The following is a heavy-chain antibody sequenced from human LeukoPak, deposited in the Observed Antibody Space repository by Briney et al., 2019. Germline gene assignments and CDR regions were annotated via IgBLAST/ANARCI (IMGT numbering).Heavy chain of an antibody. CDR3: ARHQHVYYYYYHMDV. Sequence: SETLSLTCTVSGGSISSYYWSWIRQPPGKGLEWIGYIYTSGSTNYNPSLKSRVTISVDTSKNQFSLKLSSVTAADTAVYYCARHQHVYYYYYHMDVWGKGTTVTVSS. V-gene: IGHV4-4*09. J-gene: IGHJ6*03. CDR2: IYTSGST. CDR1: GGSISSYY.